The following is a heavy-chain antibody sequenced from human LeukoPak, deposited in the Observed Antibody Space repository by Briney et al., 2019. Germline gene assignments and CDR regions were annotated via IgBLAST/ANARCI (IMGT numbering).Heavy chain of an antibody. CDR2: MYYSGNS. D-gene: IGHD3-22*01. J-gene: IGHJ4*02. CDR3: AGHSNYYDSSGYVTPNSFYF. V-gene: IGHV4-39*01. CDR1: GGSISSSGYY. Sequence: SETLSLTCTVSGGSISSSGYYWGWIRQPPGKGLEWIGTMYYSGNSYYNPSLKSRVTISVDTSKNQFSLKLNSVTAADTAVYYCAGHSNYYDSSGYVTPNSFYFWGQGTLVTVSS.